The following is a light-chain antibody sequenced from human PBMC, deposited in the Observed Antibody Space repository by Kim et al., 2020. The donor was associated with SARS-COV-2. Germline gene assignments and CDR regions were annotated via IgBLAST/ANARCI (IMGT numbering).Light chain of an antibody. CDR2: SAS. J-gene: IGKJ1*01. V-gene: IGKV3-15*01. CDR3: HQYNNWWT. CDR1: QSVSSN. Sequence: SVSPGERATPSCRASQSVSSNLAWYQQKTGQAPRLLIYSASTRATGIPARFSGSGSGTEFTLTISSLQSEDFAVYYCHQYNNWWTFGQGTKVDIK.